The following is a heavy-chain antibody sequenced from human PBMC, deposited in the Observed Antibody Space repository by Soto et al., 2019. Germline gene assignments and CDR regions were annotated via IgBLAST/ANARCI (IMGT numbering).Heavy chain of an antibody. V-gene: IGHV3-23*01. J-gene: IGHJ4*02. CDR2: ISGSGGST. D-gene: IGHD6-13*01. Sequence: PGGSLRLSCAASGFTFSSYAMSWVRQAPGKGLEWVSAISGSGGSTYYADSVKGRFTISRDNSKNTLYLQMNSLRAEDTAVYYCAKDRLFSAAAGPVYFEYWGQGTLVTVSS. CDR3: AKDRLFSAAAGPVYFEY. CDR1: GFTFSSYA.